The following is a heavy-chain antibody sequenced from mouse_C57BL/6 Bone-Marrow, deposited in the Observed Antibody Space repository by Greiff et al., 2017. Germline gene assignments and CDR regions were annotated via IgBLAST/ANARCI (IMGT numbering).Heavy chain of an antibody. CDR1: GYTFTDYN. CDR2: INPNNGGT. Sequence: VQLQQSGPELVKPGASVRMSCTASGYTFTDYNMHWVQQSHGKSLEWIGYINPNNGGTSYNYNFKGKATLTVNKSSCTAYMELRSLTSEDSAVYYCARAQLRRFAYWGQGNLVTVSA. V-gene: IGHV1-22*01. D-gene: IGHD2-4*01. J-gene: IGHJ3*01. CDR3: ARAQLRRFAY.